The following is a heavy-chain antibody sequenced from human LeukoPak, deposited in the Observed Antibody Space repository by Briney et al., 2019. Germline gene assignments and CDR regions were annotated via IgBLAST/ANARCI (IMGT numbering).Heavy chain of an antibody. CDR2: ISGSGGST. J-gene: IGHJ4*02. Sequence: GGSLRLSCAASGFTFSSYAMSWVRQAPGKGLEWVSAISGSGGSTYYADSVKGRFTISRDNSKNTLYLQINSLRADDTAIYYCAKESGFYSSSPPDYWGQGTLVTVSS. CDR1: GFTFSSYA. V-gene: IGHV3-23*01. D-gene: IGHD6-13*01. CDR3: AKESGFYSSSPPDY.